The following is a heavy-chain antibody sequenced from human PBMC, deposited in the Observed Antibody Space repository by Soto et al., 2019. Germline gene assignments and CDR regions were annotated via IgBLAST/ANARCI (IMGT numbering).Heavy chain of an antibody. CDR2: IYYSGST. CDR1: GGSFSGFY. V-gene: IGHV4-59*08. CDR3: AGHFRGNSSGWYYYYYYGMDV. J-gene: IGHJ6*02. Sequence: SETLSLTCTVSGGSFSGFYWSWIRQAPGKGLEWVGYIYYSGSTNYNPSLKSRVTISLDTSKSQFSLKLSSVTAADTAVYYCAGHFRGNSSGWYYYYYYGMDVWGQGTTVTVSS. D-gene: IGHD6-19*01.